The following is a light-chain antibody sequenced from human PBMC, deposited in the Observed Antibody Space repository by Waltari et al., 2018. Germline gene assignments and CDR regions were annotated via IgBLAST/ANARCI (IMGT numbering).Light chain of an antibody. CDR3: QVWDSTSDPL. V-gene: IGLV3-21*02. J-gene: IGLJ2*01. CDR2: DDT. Sequence: SYVVTQPPSVSVAPGPPARITCAGDKLGTQSVHWYQQKPGQAPVLVMYDDTDRPSGIPERFSGSSSGNTATLTIRRVEAGDEADYYSQVWDSTSDPLFGVGTKLTVL. CDR1: KLGTQS.